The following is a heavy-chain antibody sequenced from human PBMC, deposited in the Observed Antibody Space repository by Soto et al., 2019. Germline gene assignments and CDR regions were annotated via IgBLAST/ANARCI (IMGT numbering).Heavy chain of an antibody. Sequence: QVQLQQWGAGLLKPSETLSLTCAVYGGSFTGYYWTWIRQTPGKGLEWIGEINYRGSSYYNPSLESQISMAVDTSKNQFSLKLRSVTAADTAVYFCVRGQPHRITIFEVVIRSYDYGMDVWGQGTTVTVSS. CDR1: GGSFTGYY. CDR3: VRGQPHRITIFEVVIRSYDYGMDV. CDR2: INYRGSS. D-gene: IGHD3-3*02. V-gene: IGHV4-34*01. J-gene: IGHJ6*02.